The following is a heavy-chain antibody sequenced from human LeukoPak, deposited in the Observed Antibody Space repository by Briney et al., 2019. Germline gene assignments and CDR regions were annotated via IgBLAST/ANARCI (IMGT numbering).Heavy chain of an antibody. V-gene: IGHV4-59*01. CDR2: IYYSGST. D-gene: IGHD4-17*01. J-gene: IGHJ4*02. Sequence: PSETLSLTCTVSGGSISSYYWSWIRQPPGKGLEWIGYIYYSGSTNYNPPLKSRVTISVDTSKNQFSLKLSSVTAADTAVYYCARGPDYGDDVFDYWGQGTLVTVSS. CDR3: ARGPDYGDDVFDY. CDR1: GGSISSYY.